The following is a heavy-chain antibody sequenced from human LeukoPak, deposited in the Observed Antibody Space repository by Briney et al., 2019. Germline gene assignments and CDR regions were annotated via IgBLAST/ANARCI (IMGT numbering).Heavy chain of an antibody. V-gene: IGHV3-11*03. CDR3: ATGAAKYYFDY. CDR2: ISSSSSYT. Sequence: GGSLRLSRAASGFTFSDYYMSWIRQAPGKGLEWVSYISSSSSYTNYADSVKGRFTISRDNAKNSLYLQMNSLRAEDTAVYYCATGAAKYYFDYWGQGTLVTVSS. CDR1: GFTFSDYY. D-gene: IGHD2-15*01. J-gene: IGHJ4*02.